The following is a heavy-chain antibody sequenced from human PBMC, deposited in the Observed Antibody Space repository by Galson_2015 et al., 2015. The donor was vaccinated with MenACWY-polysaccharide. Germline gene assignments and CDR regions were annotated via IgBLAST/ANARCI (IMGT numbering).Heavy chain of an antibody. CDR3: ARAPGRSVTGKYYYYYMEV. V-gene: IGHV3-9*01. D-gene: IGHD3-10*01. Sequence: SLRLSCAASGFTFDDYAMHWVRQAPGKGLEWVSSISWNSDTIGYADSVKGRFTISRDNSKNTLYLQMNSLRDEDTAVYYCARAPGRSVTGKYYYYYMEVWGKGTTVTVSS. CDR2: ISWNSDTI. J-gene: IGHJ6*03. CDR1: GFTFDDYA.